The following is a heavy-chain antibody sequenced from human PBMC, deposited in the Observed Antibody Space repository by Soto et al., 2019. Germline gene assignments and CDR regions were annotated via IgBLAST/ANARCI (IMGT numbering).Heavy chain of an antibody. CDR1: GYSFTNYG. CDR2: ISALNGNT. CDR3: ARDRGVAPPVAGNTHYYYYMDV. V-gene: IGHV1-18*01. J-gene: IGHJ6*03. D-gene: IGHD6-19*01. Sequence: QDQLVQSGAEVKKPGASVTVSCKASGYSFTNYGVTWVRQDPGQGLEWMGWISALNGNTNYAENLQGRVTMTTDASTSTAYMERRSLRSDDTAVYYCARDRGVAPPVAGNTHYYYYMDVWGKGTTVTVSS.